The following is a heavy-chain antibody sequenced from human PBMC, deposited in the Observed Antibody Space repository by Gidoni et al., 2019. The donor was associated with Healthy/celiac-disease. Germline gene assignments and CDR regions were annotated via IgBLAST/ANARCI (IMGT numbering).Heavy chain of an antibody. D-gene: IGHD3-10*01. Sequence: EVQLVESGGGLVQPGGSLKLSCAASGLTFSGSAMHWVRQASGKGLEWVGRIRSKANSYATAYAASVKGRFTISRDDSKNTAYLQMNSLKTEDTAVYYCTAGSGLYFDYWGQGTLVTVSS. J-gene: IGHJ4*02. CDR3: TAGSGLYFDY. V-gene: IGHV3-73*02. CDR1: GLTFSGSA. CDR2: IRSKANSYAT.